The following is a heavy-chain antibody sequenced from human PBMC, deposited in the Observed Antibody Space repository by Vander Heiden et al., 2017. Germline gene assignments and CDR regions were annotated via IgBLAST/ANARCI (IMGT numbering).Heavy chain of an antibody. Sequence: QMQLQESGPGLVKPSETLSLTCTVPDCSIRSSIYYWCWFRQPPGKGLEWIGSIYYSGSTYYNPSLKSRVTISVDTSKNQFSLKLSCVTAADTAVYYCATSGDVVAYYGMDVWGQGTTVTVSS. CDR2: IYYSGST. CDR1: DCSIRSSIYY. D-gene: IGHD5-12*01. J-gene: IGHJ6*02. V-gene: IGHV4-39*01. CDR3: ATSGDVVAYYGMDV.